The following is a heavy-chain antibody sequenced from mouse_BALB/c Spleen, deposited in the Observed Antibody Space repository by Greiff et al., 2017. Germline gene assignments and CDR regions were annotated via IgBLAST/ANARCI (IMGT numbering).Heavy chain of an antibody. CDR1: GFTFSDYY. V-gene: IGHV5-4*02. Sequence: EVHLVESGGGLVKPGGSLKLSCAASGFTFSDYYMSWVRQTPEKRLEWVATISDGGSYTYYPDSVKGRFTISRDNAKNNLYLQMSSLKSEDTAMYYCARTSRSTMITWFAYWGQGTLVTVSA. J-gene: IGHJ3*01. CDR3: ARTSRSTMITWFAY. D-gene: IGHD2-4*01. CDR2: ISDGGSYT.